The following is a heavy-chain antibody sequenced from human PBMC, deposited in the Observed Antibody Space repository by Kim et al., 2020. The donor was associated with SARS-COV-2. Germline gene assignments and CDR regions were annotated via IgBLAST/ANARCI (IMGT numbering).Heavy chain of an antibody. D-gene: IGHD3-10*01. V-gene: IGHV3-9*01. CDR3: AALWFGESEYYFDY. Sequence: ADSVKGRFTISRDNAKNSLYLQMNSLRAEDTALYYCAALWFGESEYYFDYWGQGTLVTVSS. J-gene: IGHJ4*02.